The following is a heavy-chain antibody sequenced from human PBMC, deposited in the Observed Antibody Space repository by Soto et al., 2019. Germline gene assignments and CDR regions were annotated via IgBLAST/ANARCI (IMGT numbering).Heavy chain of an antibody. CDR1: GFTFSSSD. CDR3: AKGGGGDHGY. Sequence: EVQLLESGGGLAQPGGSLRLSCAASGFTFSSSDMSWVRQAPGKGLEWVSSITRTGDSTHYADSVKGRFTISRDNSKNTLHLQMNNLRAGDTAFFFCAKGGGGDHGYWGQGTLVAVSS. CDR2: ITRTGDST. D-gene: IGHD2-21*02. J-gene: IGHJ4*02. V-gene: IGHV3-23*01.